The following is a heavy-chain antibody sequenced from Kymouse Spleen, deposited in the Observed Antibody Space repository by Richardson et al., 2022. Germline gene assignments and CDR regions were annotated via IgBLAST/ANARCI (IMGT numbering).Heavy chain of an antibody. V-gene: IGHV3-23*04. Sequence: EVQLVESGGGLVQPGGSLRLSCAASGFTFSSYAMSWVRQAPGKGLEWVSAISGSGGSTYYADSVKGRFTISRDNSKNTLYLQMNSLRAEDTAVYYCAKREGATTSYYYYYGMDVWGQGTTVTVSS. CDR2: ISGSGGST. J-gene: IGHJ6*02. CDR1: GFTFSSYA. CDR3: AKREGATTSYYYYYGMDV. D-gene: IGHD1-26*01.